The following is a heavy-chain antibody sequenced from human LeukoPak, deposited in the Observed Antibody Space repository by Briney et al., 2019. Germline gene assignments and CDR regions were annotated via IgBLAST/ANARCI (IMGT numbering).Heavy chain of an antibody. Sequence: GGSLRLSCAASGFTFRSYSINWVRQAPGKGLEWSSSIDTASNTFYADSVKGRFTVSRDNAKNSLDLQMHSLRAEDTAVYYCARTVCSGGSCPHDSWGQGTLVTVSS. CDR3: ARTVCSGGSCPHDS. CDR1: GFTFRSYS. D-gene: IGHD2-15*01. V-gene: IGHV3-21*01. J-gene: IGHJ4*02. CDR2: IDTASNT.